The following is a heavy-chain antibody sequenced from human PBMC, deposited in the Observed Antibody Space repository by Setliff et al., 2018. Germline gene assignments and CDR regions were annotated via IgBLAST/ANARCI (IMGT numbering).Heavy chain of an antibody. V-gene: IGHV3-7*01. CDR1: GFTFSGYY. CDR2: IKKDGSIK. J-gene: IGHJ4*02. Sequence: LRLSCAASGFTFSGYYMQWVRQAPGKGLEWVANIKKDGSIKYYLDSVRGRFTISRDNAENSLTLQMNSLRVEDTAVYYCSRDLQGSGDYVVDYWGQGTLVTVSS. D-gene: IGHD4-17*01. CDR3: SRDLQGSGDYVVDY.